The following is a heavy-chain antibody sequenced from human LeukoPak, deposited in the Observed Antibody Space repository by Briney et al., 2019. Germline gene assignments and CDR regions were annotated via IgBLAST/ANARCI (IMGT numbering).Heavy chain of an antibody. Sequence: SETLSLTCTVSGGSISSSSYYWGWIRQPPGKGLEWIGSIYHSGSTYYNPSLKSRVTISVDTSKNQFSLKLSSVTAADTAVYYCARRLIVVVPAARRDNWFDPWGQGTLVTVSS. CDR2: IYHSGST. CDR3: ARRLIVVVPAARRDNWFDP. D-gene: IGHD2-2*01. CDR1: GGSISSSSYY. J-gene: IGHJ5*02. V-gene: IGHV4-39*07.